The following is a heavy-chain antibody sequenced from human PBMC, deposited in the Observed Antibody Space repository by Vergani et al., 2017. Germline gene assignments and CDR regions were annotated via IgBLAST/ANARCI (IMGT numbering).Heavy chain of an antibody. CDR1: GGSFSGYY. CDR3: ARGRNXYVWGSYRSFRAEYFQH. CDR2: INHSGST. V-gene: IGHV4-34*01. J-gene: IGHJ1*01. Sequence: QVQLQQWGAGLLKPSETLSLTCAVYGGSFSGYYWSWIRQPPGKGLEWIGEINHSGSTNYNPSLKSRVTISVDTSKNQFSLKLSSVTAADTAVYYCARGRNXYVWGSYRSFRAEYFQHWGQGSLVTVSS. D-gene: IGHD3-16*02.